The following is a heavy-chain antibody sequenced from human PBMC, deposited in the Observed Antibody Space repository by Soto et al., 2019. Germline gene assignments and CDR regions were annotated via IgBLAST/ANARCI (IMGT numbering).Heavy chain of an antibody. V-gene: IGHV4-31*03. J-gene: IGHJ5*02. Sequence: PSETLSLTCTVSGGSISSGGYYWSWIRQHPGKGLEWIGYIYYSGSTYYNPSLKSRVTISVDTSKNQFSLKLSSVTAADTAVYYCARDYYGSDFPAGWFDPWGQGTLVTVSS. CDR3: ARDYYGSDFPAGWFDP. CDR1: GGSISSGGYY. CDR2: IYYSGST. D-gene: IGHD3-10*01.